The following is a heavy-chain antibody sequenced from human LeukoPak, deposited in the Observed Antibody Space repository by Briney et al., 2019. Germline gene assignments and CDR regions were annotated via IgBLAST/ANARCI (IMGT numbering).Heavy chain of an antibody. D-gene: IGHD3-22*01. Sequence: GRSLRLSCAASGFTFRNYMMHWVRQAPGKGLEWVGFIRSKGSGGTTEYAASVKGRFTILRDDSQSIAYLQINSLKTEDTAVYFCARGYQSGHYYYWGQGTLVAVSS. CDR3: ARGYQSGHYYY. CDR1: GFTFRNYM. CDR2: IRSKGSGGTT. J-gene: IGHJ4*02. V-gene: IGHV3-49*02.